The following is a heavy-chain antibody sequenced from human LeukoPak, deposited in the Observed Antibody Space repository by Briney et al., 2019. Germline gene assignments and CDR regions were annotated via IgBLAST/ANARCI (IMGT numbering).Heavy chain of an antibody. CDR2: IYYSGST. CDR1: GGSISSYY. D-gene: IGHD3-22*01. CDR3: ARAAAWRLLNYFDN. J-gene: IGHJ4*02. V-gene: IGHV4-59*01. Sequence: SETLSLTCTVAGGSISSYYWSWIRQPPGKGLEWIGYIYYSGSTNYNPSLKSRVAISVDTPKNQFSLRLTSVTAADTAVYYCARAAAWRLLNYFDNWGQGTLVTVSS.